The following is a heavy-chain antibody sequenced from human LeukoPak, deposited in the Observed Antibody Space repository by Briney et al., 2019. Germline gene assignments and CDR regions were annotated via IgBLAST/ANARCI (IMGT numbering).Heavy chain of an antibody. V-gene: IGHV4-59*01. J-gene: IGHJ5*02. CDR1: GDSISSYY. D-gene: IGHD3-10*01. CDR2: IYYSGST. Sequence: SETLSLTCTVSGDSISSYYWSWIRQPPGKGLEWLGYIYYSGSTSYNPSLKSRVTISVDTSKNQFSLKLSSVTAADTAVYYCARDQYYYGSGSYYNWFDPWGQGTLVTVSS. CDR3: ARDQYYYGSGSYYNWFDP.